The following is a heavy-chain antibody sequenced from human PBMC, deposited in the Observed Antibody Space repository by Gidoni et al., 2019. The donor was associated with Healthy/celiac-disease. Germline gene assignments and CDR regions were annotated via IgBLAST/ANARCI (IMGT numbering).Heavy chain of an antibody. D-gene: IGHD3-3*01. CDR1: DRPTSCGNFY. V-gene: IGHV4-31*03. Sequence: VQPQAPGPVLVNPLQDISLTCPVTDRPTSCGNFYWYSNRQYPGEGLEWIGYIYYSGSTYYNPSLKSRLTISVGTSKPQFSLKLSSVTAADTAVYYCASWSSKAYDFWSGYFRYWGQGTLVTVSS. CDR3: ASWSSKAYDFWSGYFRY. CDR2: IYYSGST. J-gene: IGHJ4*02.